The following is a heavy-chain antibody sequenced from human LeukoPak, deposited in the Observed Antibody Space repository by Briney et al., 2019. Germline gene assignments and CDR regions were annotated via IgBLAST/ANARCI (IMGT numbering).Heavy chain of an antibody. J-gene: IGHJ3*02. Sequence: ASVKVSCKASGYTFTGYYMHWVRQAPGQGLEWMGIINPSGGSTSYAQKFQGRVTTTRDTSTSTVYMELSSLRSEDTAVYYCARGSEKTTATRGRVYAFGIWGQGTMVTVSS. V-gene: IGHV1-46*01. CDR1: GYTFTGYY. CDR2: INPSGGST. CDR3: ARGSEKTTATRGRVYAFGI. D-gene: IGHD4-17*01.